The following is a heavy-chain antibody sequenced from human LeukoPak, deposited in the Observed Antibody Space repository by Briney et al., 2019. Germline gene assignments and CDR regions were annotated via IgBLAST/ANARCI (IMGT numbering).Heavy chain of an antibody. V-gene: IGHV1-18*01. CDR3: AREIRIAVADTFYYYYGMDV. J-gene: IGHJ6*02. D-gene: IGHD6-19*01. CDR2: ISAYNGNT. Sequence: ASVKVSCKASGYTFTSYGISWVRQAPGQGLEWMGWISAYNGNTNYAQKLQGRVTMTTDTSTSTAYMELRSPRSDDTAVYYCAREIRIAVADTFYYYYGMDVWGQGTTVTVSS. CDR1: GYTFTSYG.